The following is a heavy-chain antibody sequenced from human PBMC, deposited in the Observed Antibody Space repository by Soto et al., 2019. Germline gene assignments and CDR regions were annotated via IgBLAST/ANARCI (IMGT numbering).Heavy chain of an antibody. CDR1: GGSFGNSA. CDR3: ATGVNWIAYFTVDS. V-gene: IGHV1-69*13. J-gene: IGHJ4*02. D-gene: IGHD3-3*01. Sequence: AVKVSCKASGGSFGNSAINWVRQTPGQGLEWLGGFIPVYRTLNYAQKFQGRVTITADESTGTAYMTLSSLASDDTAVYYSATGVNWIAYFTVDSLGQGP. CDR2: FIPVYRTL.